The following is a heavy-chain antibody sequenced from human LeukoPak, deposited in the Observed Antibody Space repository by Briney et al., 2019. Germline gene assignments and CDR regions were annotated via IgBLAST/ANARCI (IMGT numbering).Heavy chain of an antibody. D-gene: IGHD5-18*01. J-gene: IGHJ4*02. CDR2: ISSSSSFV. Sequence: GESLKISCAASGFTFSSHSMSWVRQAPGKGLEWVSSISSSSSFVYYADSVKGRFTISRDNAKNSLYLQMNSLRAEDTAVYYCASSGYSYKDDYWGQGTLVTVSS. CDR1: GFTFSSHS. CDR3: ASSGYSYKDDY. V-gene: IGHV3-21*01.